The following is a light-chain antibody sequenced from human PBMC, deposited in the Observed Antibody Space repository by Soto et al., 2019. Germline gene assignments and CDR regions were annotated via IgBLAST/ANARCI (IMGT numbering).Light chain of an antibody. CDR1: QSVLYSSNNKNY. J-gene: IGKJ1*01. V-gene: IGKV4-1*01. Sequence: DILMTQSPDSLPVSLGERATINCKSSQSVLYSSNNKNYLAWYQQKPGQPPKLLIYWASTRESGVPDRFSGSGSGTDFTLTINSLQAEDVAVYYCQQYYNIPRTFGQGTKADIK. CDR2: WAS. CDR3: QQYYNIPRT.